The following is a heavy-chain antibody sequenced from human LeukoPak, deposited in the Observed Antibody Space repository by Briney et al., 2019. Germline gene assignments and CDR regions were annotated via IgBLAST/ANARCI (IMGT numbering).Heavy chain of an antibody. Sequence: SETLSLTCTVSGGSISSSSYYWGWVRQPPGRGLEWVGSIYYSGSTYYNPSLKSRVTISVATSKNQFSLKLSSVTAADTAVYYCARHSGELRYFDWPYPPTVDYWGQGTLVTVSS. CDR3: ARHSGELRYFDWPYPPTVDY. J-gene: IGHJ4*02. CDR1: GGSISSSSYY. D-gene: IGHD3-9*01. V-gene: IGHV4-39*01. CDR2: IYYSGST.